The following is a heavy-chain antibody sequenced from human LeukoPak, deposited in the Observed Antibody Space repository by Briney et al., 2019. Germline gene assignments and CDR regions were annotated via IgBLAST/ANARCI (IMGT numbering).Heavy chain of an antibody. D-gene: IGHD2-15*01. CDR3: ARVDWFCSGGSCYSFDP. J-gene: IGHJ5*02. CDR2: MNPNSGNT. V-gene: IGHV1-8*01. Sequence: ASVKVSCKASGYTFTSYDINWVRQATGQGLEWMGLMNPNSGNTGYAQKFQGRVTMTRNTSISTAYMELSSLRSEDTAVHYCARVDWFCSGGSCYSFDPWGQGTLVTVSS. CDR1: GYTFTSYD.